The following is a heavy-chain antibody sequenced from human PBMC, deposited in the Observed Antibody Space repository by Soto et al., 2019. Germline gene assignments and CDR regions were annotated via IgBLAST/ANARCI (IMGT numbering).Heavy chain of an antibody. Sequence: QVQLQESGPGLVKPSETLSLTCTVSGGSISGGVHSWSWIRQPPGKGLEWIGHIFDSGRPYYNPSLKSRLTISVDTSKNQFSLRLSSVTAADTAVYYCAREIMPLTNDWYFDLWGRGTLVTVSS. J-gene: IGHJ2*01. V-gene: IGHV4-30-4*01. D-gene: IGHD2-8*01. CDR1: GGSISGGVHS. CDR2: IFDSGRP. CDR3: AREIMPLTNDWYFDL.